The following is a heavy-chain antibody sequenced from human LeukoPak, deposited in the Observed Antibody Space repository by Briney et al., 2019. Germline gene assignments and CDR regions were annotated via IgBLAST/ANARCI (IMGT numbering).Heavy chain of an antibody. D-gene: IGHD5-12*01. CDR1: GFTFSNYW. Sequence: AGGSQRLSCAASGFTFSNYWMHWVRQAPGKGLVWVSRINSDGSSTTYADSVKGRFTISRDNAKNTLYLQMDSLRAEDTAIYYCAKIPSATESFDYWGQGTLVTVSS. V-gene: IGHV3-74*01. J-gene: IGHJ4*02. CDR3: AKIPSATESFDY. CDR2: INSDGSST.